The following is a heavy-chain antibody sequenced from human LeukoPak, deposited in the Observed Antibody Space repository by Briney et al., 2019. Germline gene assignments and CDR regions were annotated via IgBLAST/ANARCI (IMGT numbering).Heavy chain of an antibody. CDR3: AKDPTYCSSTSCYAGNYFDY. CDR2: IKRKSDGGTT. J-gene: IGHJ4*02. CDR1: GFTFSSYS. D-gene: IGHD2-2*01. V-gene: IGHV3-15*01. Sequence: GGSLRLSCAASGFTFSSYSMNWVRQAPGKGLEWVGRIKRKSDGGTTDYAAPVKSRFTISRDDSQNTLYLQMDSLRAEDTAVYYCAKDPTYCSSTSCYAGNYFDYWGQGTLVTVSS.